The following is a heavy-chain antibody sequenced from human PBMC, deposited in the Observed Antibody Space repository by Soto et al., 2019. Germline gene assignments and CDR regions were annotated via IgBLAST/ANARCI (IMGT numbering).Heavy chain of an antibody. V-gene: IGHV2-5*02. D-gene: IGHD1-26*01. CDR2: IYWDDDK. Sequence: QISLKESGPTLVKPTQTLTLTCNFSGFSLKTSGVGVGWIRQPPGKALEWLALIYWDDDKRYSPSLKNRLTTTQDTSKNPLVRTRTNMDPADTATSYCAYRAATSGESYWGPGTLVTVSS. CDR1: GFSLKTSGVG. J-gene: IGHJ4*02. CDR3: AYRAATSGESY.